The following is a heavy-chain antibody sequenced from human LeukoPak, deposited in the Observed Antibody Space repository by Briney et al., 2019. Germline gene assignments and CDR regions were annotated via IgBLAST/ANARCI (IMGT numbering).Heavy chain of an antibody. D-gene: IGHD2-15*01. CDR1: GGSISSGGYY. CDR3: ARDRAMGLGYCSGGSCQRAFDT. J-gene: IGHJ3*02. CDR2: IYYSGST. V-gene: IGHV4-31*03. Sequence: SQTLSLTCTVSGGSISSGGYYWSWLRQHPGKGLEWIGYIYYSGSTYYNPSLKSRVTISVDTSKNQFSLKLSSVTAADTAVYYCARDRAMGLGYCSGGSCQRAFDTWGQGTMVTVSS.